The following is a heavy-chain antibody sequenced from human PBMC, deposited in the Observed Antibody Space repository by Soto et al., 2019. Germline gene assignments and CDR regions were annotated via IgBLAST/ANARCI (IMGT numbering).Heavy chain of an antibody. V-gene: IGHV1-69*08. CDR1: GATFNDYT. CDR3: ASGKSQMTQDRMGFYYYMDV. CDR2: VIPLLDAS. D-gene: IGHD2-15*01. Sequence: QVQLVQSGAEVKKPGSSVRISCAASGATFNDYTFTWVRRAPGQELEWMGRVIPLLDASNYAEKFQDRVTITADRSTSTVYMELSGLKSEDSAIYYCASGKSQMTQDRMGFYYYMDVWGKGTTVTVSS. J-gene: IGHJ6*03.